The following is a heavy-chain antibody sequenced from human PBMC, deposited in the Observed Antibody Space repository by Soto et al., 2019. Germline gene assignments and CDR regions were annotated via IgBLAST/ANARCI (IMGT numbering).Heavy chain of an antibody. CDR1: GFTFDDYA. J-gene: IGHJ6*02. D-gene: IGHD3-10*01. Sequence: EVQLVESGGGLVQPGRSLRLSCAASGFTFDDYAMHWVRQAPGKGLEWVSGISWNSGSIGYADSVKGRFTISRDNAKNSMYLQMNSLRAEDTALYYCAKASGAYYYYGMDVLGQGTTVTVSS. CDR3: AKASGAYYYYGMDV. V-gene: IGHV3-9*01. CDR2: ISWNSGSI.